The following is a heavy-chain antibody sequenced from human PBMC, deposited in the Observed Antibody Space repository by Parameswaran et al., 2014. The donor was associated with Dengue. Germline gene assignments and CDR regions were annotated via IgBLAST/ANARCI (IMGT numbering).Heavy chain of an antibody. Sequence: WIRQPPGKGLEWIGEINHSGSTNYNPSLKSRVTISVDTSKNQFSLKLSSVTAADTAVYYCARGLPMSSYDFWSGYRHPFDPWGQGTLVTVSS. J-gene: IGHJ5*02. V-gene: IGHV4-34*01. D-gene: IGHD3-3*01. CDR2: INHSGST. CDR3: ARGLPMSSYDFWSGYRHPFDP.